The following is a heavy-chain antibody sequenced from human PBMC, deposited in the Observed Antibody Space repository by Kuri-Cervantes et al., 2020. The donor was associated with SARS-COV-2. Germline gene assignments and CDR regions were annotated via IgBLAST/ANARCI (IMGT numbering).Heavy chain of an antibody. J-gene: IGHJ4*02. CDR2: INPDGSYT. CDR1: GFTFSGSA. D-gene: IGHD1-1*01. Sequence: GESLKISCAASGFTFSGSAMHWVRQAPGKGLVWVSRINPDGSYTNNADSVKGRFTLSRDNAKNMLFLQMNSLRAEDTAVYYCVRDGDHWNFDYWGQGTLVTVSS. CDR3: VRDGDHWNFDY. V-gene: IGHV3-74*01.